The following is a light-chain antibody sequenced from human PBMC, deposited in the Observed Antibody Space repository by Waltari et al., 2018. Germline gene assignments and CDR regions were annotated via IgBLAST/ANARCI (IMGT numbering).Light chain of an antibody. CDR3: SSYMNSSLV. J-gene: IGLJ3*02. CDR1: SSDIGGYKY. V-gene: IGLV2-14*01. CDR2: VVS. Sequence: QSALTQPASVSGSPGQSITISCTGTSSDIGGYKYVSWYQQHPGKAPNLMIYVVSNRPSGFSNRFSGSKSGSTASLTISGLQSEDEADYYCSSYMNSSLVFGAGTKVTVL.